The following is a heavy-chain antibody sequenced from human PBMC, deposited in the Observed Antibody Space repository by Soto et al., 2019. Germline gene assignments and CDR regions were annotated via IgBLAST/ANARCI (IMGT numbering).Heavy chain of an antibody. J-gene: IGHJ4*02. D-gene: IGHD6-6*01. Sequence: QITLKESGPTLVKPTQTLTLTCTFSGFSLSTNGLDVAWIRQPPGKALEWLALLYWDDDKRYSPSLKSRLAITKGTSKNQVVLTMTNMDPLATATYYCAHRRPYSNSPEYFFDYWGQGTLVTVSS. CDR2: LYWDDDK. CDR3: AHRRPYSNSPEYFFDY. V-gene: IGHV2-5*02. CDR1: GFSLSTNGLD.